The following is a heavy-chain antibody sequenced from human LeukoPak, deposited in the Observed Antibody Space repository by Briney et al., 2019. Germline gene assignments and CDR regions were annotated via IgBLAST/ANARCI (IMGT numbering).Heavy chain of an antibody. CDR1: GYTFTGYY. V-gene: IGHV1-2*02. CDR3: ARDRDRFDVDYFDY. CDR2: INPNSGGT. J-gene: IGHJ4*02. D-gene: IGHD3-3*01. Sequence: ASVKVSCKASGYTFTGYYMHWGRQAPGQGLEWMGWINPNSGGTNYAQKFQGRATMTRDTSISTAYMELSRLRSDDTAVYYCARDRDRFDVDYFDYWGQGTLVTVSS.